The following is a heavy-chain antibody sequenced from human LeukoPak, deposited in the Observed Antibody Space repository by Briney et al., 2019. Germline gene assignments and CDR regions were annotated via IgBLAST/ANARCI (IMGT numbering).Heavy chain of an antibody. Sequence: PSETLSLTCTVSGGSISSGGYYWSWIRQHPGKGLEWIGYIYYSGSTYYNPSLKSRVTISVDTSKNQFSLKLSSVTAADTAVYYCAREAQPTYYYDSSGYYFDYWGQGTLVTASS. J-gene: IGHJ4*02. CDR3: AREAQPTYYYDSSGYYFDY. CDR2: IYYSGST. CDR1: GGSISSGGYY. D-gene: IGHD3-22*01. V-gene: IGHV4-31*03.